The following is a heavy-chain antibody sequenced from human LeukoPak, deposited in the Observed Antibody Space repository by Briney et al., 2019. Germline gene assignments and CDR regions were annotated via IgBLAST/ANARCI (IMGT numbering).Heavy chain of an antibody. J-gene: IGHJ4*02. CDR3: ARSGLCGGDCYYPFDY. CDR2: INPNSGGT. Sequence: GASVKVSCKASGYTFTGYYMHWVRQAPGPGLEWMGRINPNSGGTNYAQKFQGRVTMTRDTSISTAYMELSRLRSDDTAVYYCARSGLCGGDCYYPFDYWGQGTLVTVSS. D-gene: IGHD2-21*02. CDR1: GYTFTGYY. V-gene: IGHV1-2*06.